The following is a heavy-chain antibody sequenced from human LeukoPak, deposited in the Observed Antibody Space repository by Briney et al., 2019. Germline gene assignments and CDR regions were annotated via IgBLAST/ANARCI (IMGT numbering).Heavy chain of an antibody. D-gene: IGHD3-3*01. CDR1: GFTFSSYG. CDR3: TREGGITIFGVVPYFDY. CDR2: IYSGGST. Sequence: QPGGSLRLSCAASGFTFSSYGMHWVRQAPGKGLEWVSVIYSGGSTYYADSVKGRFTISRDNSKNTLYLQMNSLRAEDTAVYYCTREGGITIFGVVPYFDYWGQGTLVTVSS. J-gene: IGHJ4*02. V-gene: IGHV3-NL1*01.